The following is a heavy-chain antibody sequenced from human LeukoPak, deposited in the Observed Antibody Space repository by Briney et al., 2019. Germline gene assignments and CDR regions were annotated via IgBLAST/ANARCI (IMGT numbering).Heavy chain of an antibody. CDR2: ISSSGSSI. Sequence: GGSLRLSCAASGFTFSSYEMNWVRQAPGKGLEGISYISSSGSSIYYADSVKGRFTISRDNAKNSLYLQMNSLRAEDTAVYYCARKISRGLFGYWGQGTLVTVSS. J-gene: IGHJ4*02. D-gene: IGHD3-10*01. V-gene: IGHV3-48*03. CDR3: ARKISRGLFGY. CDR1: GFTFSSYE.